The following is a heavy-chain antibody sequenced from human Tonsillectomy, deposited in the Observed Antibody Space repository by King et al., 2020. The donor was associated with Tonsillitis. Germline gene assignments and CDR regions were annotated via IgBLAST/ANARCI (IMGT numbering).Heavy chain of an antibody. CDR1: GFSLSASGVG. V-gene: IGHV2-5*01. CDR3: AHQGDILTGYDY. J-gene: IGHJ4*02. Sequence: TLKESGPTLVKPTQTLTLTCTFSGFSLSASGVGVGGIRQTPRMALEWLALVYWKDVKRYSLSLKSRLTITKDTSKNQVVLTITNMDPVDTATYYCAHQGDILTGYDYWGQGTLVTVAS. CDR2: VYWKDVK. D-gene: IGHD3-9*01.